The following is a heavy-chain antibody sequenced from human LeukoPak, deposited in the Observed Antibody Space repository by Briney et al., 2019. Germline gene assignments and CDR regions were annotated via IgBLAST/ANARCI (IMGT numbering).Heavy chain of an antibody. CDR1: GFTFSSYW. D-gene: IGHD3-10*01. CDR2: IKQDGSEK. J-gene: IGHJ5*02. Sequence: GGSLRLSCAASGFTFSSYWMSWVRQAPGKGLEWVANIKQDGSEKYYVHSVKGRFTISRDNAKNSLYLQMNSLRAEDTAVYYCARDAAGSWFDPWGQGTLVTVSS. V-gene: IGHV3-7*01. CDR3: ARDAAGSWFDP.